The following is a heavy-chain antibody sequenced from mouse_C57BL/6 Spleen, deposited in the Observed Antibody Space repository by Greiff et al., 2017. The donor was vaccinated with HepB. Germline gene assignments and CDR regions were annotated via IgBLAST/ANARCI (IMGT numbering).Heavy chain of an antibody. CDR1: GYTFTDYY. D-gene: IGHD1-1*01. CDR2: IYPGSGNT. V-gene: IGHV1-76*01. Sequence: VKVVESGAELVRPGASVKLSCKASGYTFTDYYINWVKQRPGQGLEWIARIYPGSGNTYYNEKFKGKATLTAEKSSSTAYMQLSSLTSEDSAVYFCARWDYYGGSPFAYWGQGTLVTVSA. CDR3: ARWDYYGGSPFAY. J-gene: IGHJ3*01.